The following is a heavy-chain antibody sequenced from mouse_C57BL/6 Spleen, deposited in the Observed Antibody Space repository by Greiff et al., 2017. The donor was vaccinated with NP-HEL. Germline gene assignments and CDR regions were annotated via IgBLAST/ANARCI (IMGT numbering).Heavy chain of an antibody. CDR1: GFTFSDFY. V-gene: IGHV7-1*01. CDR2: SRNKANDYTT. J-gene: IGHJ1*03. D-gene: IGHD2-4*01. Sequence: EVKLMESGGGLVQSGRSLRLSCATSGFTFSDFYMEWVRQAPGKGLEWIAASRNKANDYTTEYSASVKGRFIVSRDTSQSILYLQMNALRAEDTAIYYCARDAGWSPYDYDVDWYFDVWGTGTTVTVSS. CDR3: ARDAGWSPYDYDVDWYFDV.